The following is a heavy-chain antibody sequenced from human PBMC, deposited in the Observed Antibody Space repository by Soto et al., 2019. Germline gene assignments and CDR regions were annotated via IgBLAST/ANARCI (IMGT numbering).Heavy chain of an antibody. V-gene: IGHV4-39*01. J-gene: IGHJ6*02. D-gene: IGHD2-15*01. Sequence: SETLSLTCTVSGGSISSSSYYWGWIRQPPGKGLEWIGSIYYSGSTYYNPSLKSRVTISVDTSKNQFSLKLSSVTAADSAVYYCARLKGYCSGGSCDSPYYYDGRDVWGQGTTVTVSS. CDR1: GGSISSSSYY. CDR2: IYYSGST. CDR3: ARLKGYCSGGSCDSPYYYDGRDV.